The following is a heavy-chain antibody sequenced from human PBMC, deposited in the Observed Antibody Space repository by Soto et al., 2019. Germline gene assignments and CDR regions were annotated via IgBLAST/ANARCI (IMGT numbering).Heavy chain of an antibody. Sequence: SETLSLTCTVSGGSIISGGYYWSLIRQHPGKGLEWIGYIYYSGSTYYNPSLKSRVTISVDTSKTQFSLKLRSVTAADTAVYYCARGPWVLWFEEPKGVAFDIWGQGTMVTVSS. V-gene: IGHV4-31*03. D-gene: IGHD3-10*01. CDR3: ARGPWVLWFEEPKGVAFDI. CDR1: GGSIISGGYY. CDR2: IYYSGST. J-gene: IGHJ3*02.